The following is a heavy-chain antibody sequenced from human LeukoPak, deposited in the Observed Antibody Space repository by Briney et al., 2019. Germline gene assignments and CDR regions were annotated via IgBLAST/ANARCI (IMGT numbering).Heavy chain of an antibody. Sequence: ASVKVSRKPSGYIFTNHYMRWVRQPPGQRHEWRGIIKPSGGSASYTQKFQGRVTMTRDMCTSTVYMELCSLRSEDTGVYYCARDSQGISLYWGQGTLVTVSS. CDR1: GYIFTNHY. CDR2: IKPSGGSA. D-gene: IGHD1-14*01. J-gene: IGHJ4*02. CDR3: ARDSQGISLY. V-gene: IGHV1-46*01.